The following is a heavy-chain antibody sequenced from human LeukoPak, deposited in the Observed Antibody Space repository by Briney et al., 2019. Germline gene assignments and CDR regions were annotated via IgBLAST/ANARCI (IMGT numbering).Heavy chain of an antibody. Sequence: SETLSLTCTVSGDSISSYYWSWIRQPPGKGLEWIGYIYYSGSTNYNPSLKSRVTISVDTSKNQFSLKLSSVTAADTAVYYCASESNYYDSSGFDLWGRGTLVTVSS. J-gene: IGHJ2*01. CDR3: ASESNYYDSSGFDL. D-gene: IGHD3-22*01. CDR2: IYYSGST. V-gene: IGHV4-59*08. CDR1: GDSISSYY.